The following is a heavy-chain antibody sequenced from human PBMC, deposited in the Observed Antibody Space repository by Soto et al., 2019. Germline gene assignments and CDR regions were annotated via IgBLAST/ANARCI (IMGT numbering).Heavy chain of an antibody. CDR1: GGSFSGYC. D-gene: IGHD3-22*01. CDR2: INHSGST. Sequence: PSETLSLTCAVYGGSFSGYCWSWIRQPPGKGLEWIGEINHSGSTNYNPSLKSRVNKSVDTSKNQFSIKMSSVTAADTAVYFCARRGITMIVVVLWDYWGQGTLVTVSS. V-gene: IGHV4-34*01. CDR3: ARRGITMIVVVLWDY. J-gene: IGHJ4*02.